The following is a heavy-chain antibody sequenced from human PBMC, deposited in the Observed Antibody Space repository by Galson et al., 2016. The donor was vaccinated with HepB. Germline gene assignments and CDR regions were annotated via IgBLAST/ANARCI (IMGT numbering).Heavy chain of an antibody. CDR2: ISNDANRK. J-gene: IGHJ4*02. V-gene: IGHV3-30*03. Sequence: SLRLSCAASGFTFFNYGMHWVRQAPGKGLEWVTGISNDANRKYYGDAVKGRFTISRDNSKNTLYLQTNSLRVEDTAVYYCTRRTRGSPDYWGQGTLITVSS. CDR3: TRRTRGSPDY. CDR1: GFTFFNYG. D-gene: IGHD3-16*01.